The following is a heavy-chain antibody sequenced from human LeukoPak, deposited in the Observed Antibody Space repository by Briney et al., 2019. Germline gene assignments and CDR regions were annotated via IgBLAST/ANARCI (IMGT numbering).Heavy chain of an antibody. CDR1: GFTFSDYY. V-gene: IGHV3-11*04. J-gene: IGHJ4*02. CDR3: ARSGCSNGVCYRALFDY. CDR2: ISSSGSTI. Sequence: GGSPRLSCAASGFTFSDYYMSWIRQAPGKGLEWVSYISSSGSTIYYADSVKGRFTISRDNAKNSLYLQMNSLRAEDTAVYYCARSGCSNGVCYRALFDYWGQGTLVTVSS. D-gene: IGHD2-8*01.